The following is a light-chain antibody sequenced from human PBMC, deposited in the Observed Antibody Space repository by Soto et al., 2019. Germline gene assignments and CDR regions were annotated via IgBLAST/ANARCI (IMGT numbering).Light chain of an antibody. CDR3: QEYKNWPPMYT. J-gene: IGKJ2*01. V-gene: IGKV3-15*01. Sequence: EIVMTQSPATLSVSPGERATLSFRASQSVSSNLAWYQQKPGQAPRLLIYGASTRATGIPVRFSGSGSGTEFTLTINSLQSEDFAVYYCQEYKNWPPMYTFGQGTKLEI. CDR1: QSVSSN. CDR2: GAS.